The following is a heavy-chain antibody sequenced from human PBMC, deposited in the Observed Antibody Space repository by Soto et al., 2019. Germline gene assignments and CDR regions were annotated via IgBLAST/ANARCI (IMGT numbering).Heavy chain of an antibody. Sequence: GGSLRLSCAASGFTFSSYAMSWVRQAPGKGLEWVSAISGSGGSTYYADSVKGRFTISRDNSKNTLYLQMNSLRAEDTAVYYCARVYCSGGSCYSGVHFDYWGQGTLVTVSS. D-gene: IGHD2-15*01. CDR3: ARVYCSGGSCYSGVHFDY. V-gene: IGHV3-23*01. CDR1: GFTFSSYA. J-gene: IGHJ4*02. CDR2: ISGSGGST.